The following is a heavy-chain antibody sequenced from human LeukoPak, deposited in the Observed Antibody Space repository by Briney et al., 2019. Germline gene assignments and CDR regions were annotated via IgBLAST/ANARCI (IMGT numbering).Heavy chain of an antibody. D-gene: IGHD2-15*01. Sequence: PSETLSLTCTVSGSSITNFYGGWIRQSPGKGLELIGYIYYSGTTNYSPSLKSRVSISVDTSKKQFSLKLSSVTAADTAVYYCARSPGGGFDIWGQGTMVTVSS. V-gene: IGHV4-59*01. J-gene: IGHJ3*02. CDR1: GSSITNFY. CDR3: ARSPGGGFDI. CDR2: IYYSGTT.